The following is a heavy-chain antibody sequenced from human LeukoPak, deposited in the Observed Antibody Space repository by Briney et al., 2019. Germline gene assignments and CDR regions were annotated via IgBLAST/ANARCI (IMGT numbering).Heavy chain of an antibody. D-gene: IGHD1-14*01. J-gene: IGHJ6*03. CDR1: GFTVSRNV. CDR2: IYSDDRA. CDR3: ARDLAGFQEPRYYYCMDV. Sequence: QPGGSLRLSCVASGFTVSRNVMSWVRQAPGKGLEWVSLIYSDDRAFYADSVKGRFTISRNNSKNTLFLQMSSLKPEDTAIYYCARDLAGFQEPRYYYCMDVWGKGTTVTVSS. V-gene: IGHV3-66*02.